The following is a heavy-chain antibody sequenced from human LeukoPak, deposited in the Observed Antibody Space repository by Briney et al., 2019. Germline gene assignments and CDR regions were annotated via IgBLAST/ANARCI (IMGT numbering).Heavy chain of an antibody. CDR1: GFTFSSYS. J-gene: IGHJ3*02. CDR3: ARVKSYYYDTSDKDAFDI. D-gene: IGHD3-22*01. CDR2: ISSSSSSI. Sequence: GGSLRLSCAGSGFTFSSYSMNWVRQAPGKGLEWVSYISSSSSSIFYADSVKGRFTISRDNAKKSVFLQMNSLRAEDTAVYYCARVKSYYYDTSDKDAFDIWGRGTMVTVSS. V-gene: IGHV3-48*01.